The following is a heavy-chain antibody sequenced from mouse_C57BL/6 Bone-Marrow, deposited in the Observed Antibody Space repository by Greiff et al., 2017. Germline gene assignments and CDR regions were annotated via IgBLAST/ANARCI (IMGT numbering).Heavy chain of an antibody. CDR2: IDPSDSYT. V-gene: IGHV1-50*01. CDR1: GYTFTSYW. Sequence: QVQLKQPGAELVKPGASVKLSCKASGYTFTSYWMQWVKQRPGQGLEWIGEIDPSDSYTNYNQKFKGQATLTVDTSSSTAYMQLSSLTSEDSAVYYCAREGAYYSNAWFAYWGQGTLVTVSA. J-gene: IGHJ3*01. D-gene: IGHD2-5*01. CDR3: AREGAYYSNAWFAY.